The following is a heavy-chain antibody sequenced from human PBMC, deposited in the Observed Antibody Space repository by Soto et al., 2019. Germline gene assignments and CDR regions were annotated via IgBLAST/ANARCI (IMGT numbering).Heavy chain of an antibody. CDR1: GFTFSSYS. V-gene: IGHV3-7*05. D-gene: IGHD6-19*01. CDR2: IKENGGKK. J-gene: IGHJ4*02. CDR3: AKDPHTCGWYEVVTPGDY. Sequence: EVQLVESGGGLVQPGGSLRLSCAASGFTFSSYSMSWVRQAPGKGLEWVAAIKENGGKKYYADSVKGRFTISRDNAKNSLYLQMNSLRAEDTAVYYCAKDPHTCGWYEVVTPGDYWGQGTLVTVSS.